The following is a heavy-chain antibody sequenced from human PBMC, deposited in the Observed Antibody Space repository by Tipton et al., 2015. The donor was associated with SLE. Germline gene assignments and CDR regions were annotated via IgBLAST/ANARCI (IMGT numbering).Heavy chain of an antibody. CDR2: MNQDGNEK. CDR3: ASEYHSTYIY. Sequence: SLRLSCVASGLTFSWYWMSRVRQVPGKGLEWVGNMNQDGNEKYYVDSVKGRFTISSDNAKNSLFLQMNSLRAEDTAVYYCASEYHSTYIYWGQGTLLTDSS. J-gene: IGHJ4*02. D-gene: IGHD4-11*01. V-gene: IGHV3-7*01. CDR1: GLTFSWYW.